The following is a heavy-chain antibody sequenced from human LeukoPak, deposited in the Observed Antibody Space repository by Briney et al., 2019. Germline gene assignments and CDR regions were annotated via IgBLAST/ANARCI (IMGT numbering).Heavy chain of an antibody. CDR2: ISYTGTYI. CDR1: AFSLNTYN. Sequence: GGSLRLSCAASAFSLNTYNMNSGRQAPGKGLEWVSSISYTGTYIYYADSVKGRFTISRDNAQNSVYLQMNSLRAEDTAVYYCVRDRGTYRPIDYWGQGTLVTVSS. D-gene: IGHD1-26*01. CDR3: VRDRGTYRPIDY. J-gene: IGHJ4*02. V-gene: IGHV3-21*04.